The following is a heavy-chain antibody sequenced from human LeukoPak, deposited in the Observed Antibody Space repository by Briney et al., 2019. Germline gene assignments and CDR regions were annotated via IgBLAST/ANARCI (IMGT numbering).Heavy chain of an antibody. D-gene: IGHD3-22*01. CDR1: GFTFSSYA. CDR2: ISYDGSNK. Sequence: GGSLRLSCAASGFTFSSYAMHWVRQAPGKGLEWVAVISYDGSNKYYADSVKGRFTISRDNSKNTLYLQMNSLRAEDTAVYYCARDAYYDGSGYYGYWGQGTLVTVSS. CDR3: ARDAYYDGSGYYGY. V-gene: IGHV3-30-3*01. J-gene: IGHJ4*02.